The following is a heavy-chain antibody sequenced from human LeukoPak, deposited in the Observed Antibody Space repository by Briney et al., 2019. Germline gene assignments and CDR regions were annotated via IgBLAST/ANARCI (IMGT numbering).Heavy chain of an antibody. J-gene: IGHJ5*02. CDR3: ARAPYGSGANWFDP. D-gene: IGHD3-10*01. V-gene: IGHV4-4*07. CDR2: IYPGGST. Sequence: SGTLSLTCTVSGGSISTYYWSWIRQPAGKGLEWIGRIYPGGSTSYNPSLKSRVTMSADTSKNQFSLKLSSVTAADTAVYYCARAPYGSGANWFDPWGQGTLVTVSS. CDR1: GGSISTYY.